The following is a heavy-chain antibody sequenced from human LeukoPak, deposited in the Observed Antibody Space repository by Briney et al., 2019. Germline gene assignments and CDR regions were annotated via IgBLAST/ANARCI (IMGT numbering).Heavy chain of an antibody. CDR3: ARGMTTVTGAAFDI. J-gene: IGHJ3*02. V-gene: IGHV4-34*01. D-gene: IGHD4-17*01. Sequence: SSETLSLTCAVYGGSFSGYYWSWIRQPPGKGLEWIGEINHSGSTNYNPSLKSRVTISVDTSKNQFSLKLSSVTAADTAVYYCARGMTTVTGAAFDIWGQGTMVTVSS. CDR2: INHSGST. CDR1: GGSFSGYY.